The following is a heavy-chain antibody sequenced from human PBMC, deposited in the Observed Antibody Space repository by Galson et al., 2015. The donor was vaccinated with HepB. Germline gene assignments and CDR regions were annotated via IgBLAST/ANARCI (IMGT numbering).Heavy chain of an antibody. CDR1: GFTFGDYA. CDR3: ARGIPETDYGDYDRYFDL. Sequence: SLRLSCAASGFTFGDYAMSWFRQAPGKGLEWVGFIRSKAYGGTTEYAASVKGRFTISRDDSKSTAYLQISSLKAEDTAVYYCARGIPETDYGDYDRYFDLWGRGTLVTVSS. CDR2: IRSKAYGGTT. D-gene: IGHD4-17*01. J-gene: IGHJ2*01. V-gene: IGHV3-49*03.